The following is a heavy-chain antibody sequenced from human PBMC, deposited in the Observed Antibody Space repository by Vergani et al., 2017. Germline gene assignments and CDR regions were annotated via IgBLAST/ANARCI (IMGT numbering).Heavy chain of an antibody. J-gene: IGHJ5*02. D-gene: IGHD4-11*01. CDR2: IIPIFGTA. Sequence: QVQLVQSGAEVKKPGASVKVSCKASGGTFSSYAISWVRQAPGHGLEWMGGIIPIFGTANYAQKFQGRVTITADESTSTAYMELSSLRSEDTAVYYCARVEYDYSKTGWFDPWGQGTLVTVSS. CDR3: ARVEYDYSKTGWFDP. V-gene: IGHV1-69*13. CDR1: GGTFSSYA.